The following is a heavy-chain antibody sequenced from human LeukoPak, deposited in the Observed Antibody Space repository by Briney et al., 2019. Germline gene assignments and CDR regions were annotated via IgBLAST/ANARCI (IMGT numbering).Heavy chain of an antibody. CDR1: GFTLDDYA. D-gene: IGHD2-2*01. CDR2: ISWNSGSI. V-gene: IGHV3-9*01. J-gene: IGHJ4*02. CDR3: AKDMFYCSSTSCYEGPFDY. Sequence: GGSLRLSCAASGFTLDDYAMHWVRHAPGKGLEWVSGISWNSGSIGYADSVKGRFTISRDNAKNSLYLQMNSLRAEDTALYYCAKDMFYCSSTSCYEGPFDYWGQGTLVTVSS.